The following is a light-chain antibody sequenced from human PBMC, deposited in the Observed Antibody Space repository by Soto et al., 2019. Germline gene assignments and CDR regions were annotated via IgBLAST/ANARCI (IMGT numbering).Light chain of an antibody. Sequence: EIGMAQAPATPSVFPGERATLSRRASQSVSSNLAWYQQKPGHAPRLLIYGASTRATGIPARFSGSGSGTEFTLTISSLQSEDFAVYYCQQYNNWPPLTFGGGTKVDIK. V-gene: IGKV3-15*01. CDR3: QQYNNWPPLT. CDR1: QSVSSN. J-gene: IGKJ4*01. CDR2: GAS.